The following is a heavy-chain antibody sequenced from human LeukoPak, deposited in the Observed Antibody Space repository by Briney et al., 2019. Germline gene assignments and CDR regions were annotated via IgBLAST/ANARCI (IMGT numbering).Heavy chain of an antibody. CDR3: ARVRPMLGYYYYYMDV. CDR2: IYYSGST. CDR1: GGSISSYY. V-gene: IGHV4-59*01. J-gene: IGHJ6*03. Sequence: SETLSLTCTVYGGSISSYYWSWIRQPPGKGLEWIGYIYYSGSTNYNPSLKSRVTISVDTSKNQFSLKLSSVTAADTAVYYCARVRPMLGYYYYYMDVWGKGTTVTVSS. D-gene: IGHD2-2*01.